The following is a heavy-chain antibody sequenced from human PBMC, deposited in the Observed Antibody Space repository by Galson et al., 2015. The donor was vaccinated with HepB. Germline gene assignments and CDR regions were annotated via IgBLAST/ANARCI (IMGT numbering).Heavy chain of an antibody. CDR2: ISGSGGST. CDR1: GFTFSSYA. J-gene: IGHJ4*02. Sequence: SLRLSCAASGFTFSSYAMSWVRQAPGKGLEWVSAISGSGGSTYYADSVKGRFTISRDNSKNTLYLQMNSLRAEDTAVYYCAKGVAVAGTVIDYWGQGTLVTVSS. CDR3: AKGVAVAGTVIDY. V-gene: IGHV3-23*01. D-gene: IGHD6-19*01.